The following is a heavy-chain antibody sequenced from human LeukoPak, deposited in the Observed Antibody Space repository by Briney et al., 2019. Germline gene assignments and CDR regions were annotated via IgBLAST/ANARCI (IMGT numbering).Heavy chain of an antibody. J-gene: IGHJ4*02. CDR3: ARHVVEDSSSHPRPGFDR. Sequence: PSETLSLTCAVYGGSFSGTYWSWIRQPPGEGLEWIGEISHSGETLYNPSLKRRVTISVDTSKNQFSLKLSSVTAADTAVYFCARHVVEDSSSHPRPGFDRWGQGTLVTVSS. D-gene: IGHD3-22*01. V-gene: IGHV4-34*01. CDR2: ISHSGET. CDR1: GGSFSGTY.